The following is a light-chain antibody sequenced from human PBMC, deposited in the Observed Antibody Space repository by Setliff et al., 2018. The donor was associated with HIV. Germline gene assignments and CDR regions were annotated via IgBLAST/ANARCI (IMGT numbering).Light chain of an antibody. CDR2: DVN. J-gene: IGLJ1*01. Sequence: QSALSQHRSVYGSPGQSITIPCTGITSDFPNYDYVSWYQHHSGGAPKLILYDVNTRPSGVSDRFSGSKSGNTASLTISGLQPEDEADYYCASHRDTNTLEVFGTGTKVTVL. CDR1: TSDFPNYDY. V-gene: IGLV2-11*01. CDR3: ASHRDTNTLEV.